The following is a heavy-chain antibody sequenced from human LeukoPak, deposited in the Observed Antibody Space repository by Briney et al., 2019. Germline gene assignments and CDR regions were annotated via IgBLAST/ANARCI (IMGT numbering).Heavy chain of an antibody. CDR1: GFTFSSYW. D-gene: IGHD3-22*01. Sequence: KSGGSLRLSCAASGFTFSSYWMSWVRQAPGKGLEWVANIKQDGSEKYYVDSVKGRFTISRDNAKNSLYLQMNSLRAEDTAVYYCASLDSSGYYYQSDYWGQGTLVTVSS. V-gene: IGHV3-7*01. CDR3: ASLDSSGYYYQSDY. J-gene: IGHJ4*02. CDR2: IKQDGSEK.